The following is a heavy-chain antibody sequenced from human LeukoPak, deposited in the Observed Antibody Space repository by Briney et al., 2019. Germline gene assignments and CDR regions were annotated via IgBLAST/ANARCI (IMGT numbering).Heavy chain of an antibody. CDR1: GYTFTGYY. J-gene: IGHJ4*02. CDR3: ARVGFVGANTLFDY. V-gene: IGHV1-2*06. Sequence: GASVKVSCKASGYTFTGYYMHWVRQAPGQGLEWMGRINPNSGGTNYAQKFQGRVTMTRDTSISTAYMELSRLRSDDTAVYYCARVGFVGANTLFDYWGQGTLVTVSS. CDR2: INPNSGGT. D-gene: IGHD1-26*01.